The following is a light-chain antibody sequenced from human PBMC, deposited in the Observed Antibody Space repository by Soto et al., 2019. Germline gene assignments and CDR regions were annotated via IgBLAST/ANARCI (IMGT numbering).Light chain of an antibody. CDR3: AAWDDRLDVYV. CDR2: STS. Sequence: QSVLTQPPSASGTPGQIVAISCSGSSSNIGSNTVTWYQQLPGTAPKLLIFSTSQRSSGVPVRFSGSKSGASASLSISGLQSEDEADYYCAAWDDRLDVYVFGTGTKLTVL. J-gene: IGLJ1*01. CDR1: SSNIGSNT. V-gene: IGLV1-44*01.